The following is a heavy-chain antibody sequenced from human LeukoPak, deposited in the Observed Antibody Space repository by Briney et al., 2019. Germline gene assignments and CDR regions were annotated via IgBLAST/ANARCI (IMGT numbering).Heavy chain of an antibody. CDR1: GFTFSSYA. Sequence: PGGSLRLSCAASGFTFSSYAMSWVRQAPGKGLEWVSAISGSGGSTYYADSVKGRFTISRDNSKNTLYLQMNSLRAEDTAVYYCAKGTATYCGGDCYYDYWGQGTLVTVSS. V-gene: IGHV3-23*01. D-gene: IGHD2-21*02. J-gene: IGHJ4*02. CDR3: AKGTATYCGGDCYYDY. CDR2: ISGSGGST.